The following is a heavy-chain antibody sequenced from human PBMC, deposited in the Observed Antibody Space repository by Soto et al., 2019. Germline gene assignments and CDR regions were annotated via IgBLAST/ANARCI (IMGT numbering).Heavy chain of an antibody. CDR2: VSIGGST. J-gene: IGHJ4*02. Sequence: PGGSLRLSCAASGFTFSSYAMGWVRQGPGKGLEWVAVVSIGGSTHYADSVRGRFTISRDNSKNTLSLQMNSLTAEDTAVYFCAKRRGAGGNFDYWGQGVLVTVSS. CDR1: GFTFSSYA. D-gene: IGHD1-26*01. V-gene: IGHV3-23*01. CDR3: AKRRGAGGNFDY.